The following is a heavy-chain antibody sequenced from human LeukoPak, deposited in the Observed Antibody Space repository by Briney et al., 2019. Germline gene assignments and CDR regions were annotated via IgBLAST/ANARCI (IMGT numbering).Heavy chain of an antibody. V-gene: IGHV3-33*01. Sequence: GRSLRLSCAASGFTFSSYGMHWVRQAPGKGLEWVAVIWYDGSNKYYADSVKGRFTISRDNSKNTLYLQMNSLRAEDTAVYYCARDIGRGAVAGTDVDYWGQGTLVTVSS. J-gene: IGHJ4*02. CDR2: IWYDGSNK. CDR3: ARDIGRGAVAGTDVDY. D-gene: IGHD6-19*01. CDR1: GFTFSSYG.